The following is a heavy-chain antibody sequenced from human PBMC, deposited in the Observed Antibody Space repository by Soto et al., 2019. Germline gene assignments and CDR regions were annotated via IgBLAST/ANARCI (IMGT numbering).Heavy chain of an antibody. V-gene: IGHV1-69*13. J-gene: IGHJ6*02. CDR2: IIPIFGTA. CDR3: ARDCSGGSGDSDYEYYGMDV. CDR1: GGAFSSYA. Sequence: ASVKVSCKASGGAFSSYAISWVRQSPEQGLEWMGGIIPIFGTATYAQKFQGRVTLTADDSQSTAYMELSGLRSEDTDVDYCARDCSGGSGDSDYEYYGMDVWGQGTTVTVSS. D-gene: IGHD2-15*01.